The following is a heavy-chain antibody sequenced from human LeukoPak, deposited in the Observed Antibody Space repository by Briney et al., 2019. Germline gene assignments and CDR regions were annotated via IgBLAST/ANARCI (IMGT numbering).Heavy chain of an antibody. CDR2: IYSGGST. V-gene: IGHV3-53*01. CDR1: GFAVSSNY. Sequence: PGRSLRLSCAASGFAVSSNYMSWVRQAPGKGLEWVSVIYSGGSTYYADSVKGRFTISRDNSKNTLYLQMNSLRAEDTAVYYCAREGSGYDSHIPFDYWGQGTLVTVSS. J-gene: IGHJ4*02. D-gene: IGHD5-12*01. CDR3: AREGSGYDSHIPFDY.